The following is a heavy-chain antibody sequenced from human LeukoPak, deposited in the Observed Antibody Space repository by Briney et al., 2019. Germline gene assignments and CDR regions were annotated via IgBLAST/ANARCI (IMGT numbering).Heavy chain of an antibody. D-gene: IGHD3-10*01. Sequence: MTSETLSLTCTVSGGSISSHYWSWIRQPPGKGLEWIGHIYYSGSTNYNPSLKSRVTISVDTSKNQFSLKLSSVTAADTAVYYCARGGGYGSARGYFDYWGQGTLVNVSS. CDR3: ARGGGYGSARGYFDY. J-gene: IGHJ4*02. CDR1: GGSISSHY. CDR2: IYYSGST. V-gene: IGHV4-59*11.